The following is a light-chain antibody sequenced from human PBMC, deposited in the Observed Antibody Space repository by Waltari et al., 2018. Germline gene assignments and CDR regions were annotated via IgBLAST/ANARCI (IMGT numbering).Light chain of an antibody. Sequence: DIQMTQSPSTLSASVGDRVTITCRAIQSISSWLAWYQQKPGKAPKLLIYKASSLESGVPSRFSGSGSGTEFTLTISSLQPDDFATYYCQQYNSYPVTFGQGTKVEIK. J-gene: IGKJ1*01. V-gene: IGKV1-5*03. CDR3: QQYNSYPVT. CDR2: KAS. CDR1: QSISSW.